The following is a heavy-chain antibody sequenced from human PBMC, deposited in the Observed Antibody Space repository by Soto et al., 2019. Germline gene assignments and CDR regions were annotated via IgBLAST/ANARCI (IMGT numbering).Heavy chain of an antibody. CDR2: INVGSGNT. V-gene: IGHV1-3*01. J-gene: IGHJ4*02. D-gene: IGHD3-10*01. CDR1: GPSSVTYA. Sequence: SVPVSSPPPGPSSVTYAIHWVRQAPGQRLQWMGWINVGSGNTKYAQDFQGRVTFTRDTAATTTFMELSSLRSEDAAVYYCARVPPWGDSGSFYIQHYDSWGQGTLVTVSS. CDR3: ARVPPWGDSGSFYIQHYDS.